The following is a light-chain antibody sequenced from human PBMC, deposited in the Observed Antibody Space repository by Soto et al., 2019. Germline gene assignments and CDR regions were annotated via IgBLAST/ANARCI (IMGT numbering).Light chain of an antibody. J-gene: IGKJ2*01. V-gene: IGKV3-11*01. Sequence: EIVLTQSPATLSLYRGERATLSCRASQSVSTYLAWYQQKLGQAPRLLIYDASSRATGIPARFSGSGSGTDFALTISSLEPEDFAVYYCQQRSNWPRYTFGQGTKLEIK. CDR2: DAS. CDR1: QSVSTY. CDR3: QQRSNWPRYT.